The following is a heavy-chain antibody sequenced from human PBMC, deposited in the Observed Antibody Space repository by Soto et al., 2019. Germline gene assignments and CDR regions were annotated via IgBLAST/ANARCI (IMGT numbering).Heavy chain of an antibody. CDR3: AVPRDIVATIDAFDI. CDR1: GGTFSSYT. Sequence: SVKVSCKASGGTFSSYTISWVRQAPGQGLEWMGRIIPILGIANYAQKFQGRVTITADKSTSTAYMELSSLRSEDTAVYYCAVPRDIVATIDAFDIWGQGTMVTVSS. D-gene: IGHD5-12*01. V-gene: IGHV1-69*02. J-gene: IGHJ3*02. CDR2: IIPILGIA.